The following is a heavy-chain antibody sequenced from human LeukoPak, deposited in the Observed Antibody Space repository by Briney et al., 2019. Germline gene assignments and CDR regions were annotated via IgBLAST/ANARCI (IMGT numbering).Heavy chain of an antibody. V-gene: IGHV3-30-3*01. J-gene: IGHJ3*02. CDR3: ARDYYYLGSTSGNPFDI. Sequence: GGSLRLPCAASGFTFSSYAMHWVRQAPGKGLEWVAVISYDGSNKYYADSVKGRFTISRDNSKNTLYLQMNSLRAEDTAVYYCARDYYYLGSTSGNPFDIWGQGTMVTVSS. CDR1: GFTFSSYA. D-gene: IGHD2-2*01. CDR2: ISYDGSNK.